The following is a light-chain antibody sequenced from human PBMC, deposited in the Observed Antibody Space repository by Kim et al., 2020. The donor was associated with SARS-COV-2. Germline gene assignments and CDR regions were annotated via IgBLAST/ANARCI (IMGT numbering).Light chain of an antibody. V-gene: IGLV6-57*01. Sequence: NFMLTQPHSESESPGKTVTISCTRSTGTIANNYVQWYQHRPGSSPTTVIFEDNRRPSGVPDRFSGSIDSSSNSASLTISGLKTEDEADYYCQSYDASSVVFGGGTQLTVL. CDR2: EDN. J-gene: IGLJ7*01. CDR3: QSYDASSVV. CDR1: TGTIANNY.